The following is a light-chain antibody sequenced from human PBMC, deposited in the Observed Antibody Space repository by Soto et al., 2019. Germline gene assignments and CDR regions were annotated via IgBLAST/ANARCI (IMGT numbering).Light chain of an antibody. V-gene: IGKV3-20*01. CDR1: QSVSSNY. CDR3: QQYGRSPPFT. J-gene: IGKJ2*01. Sequence: IVLTHSPGTLSLSPGERATLSCRASQSVSSNYIAWYQQKLGQAPRLLIYGASSRATGIPDRFSGSGSGTDFTLTISRLEPEDFAVYFCQQYGRSPPFTFGQGTKVDI. CDR2: GAS.